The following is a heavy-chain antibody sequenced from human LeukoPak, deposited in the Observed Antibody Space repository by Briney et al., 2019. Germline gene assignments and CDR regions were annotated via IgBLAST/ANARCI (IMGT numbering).Heavy chain of an antibody. CDR2: ISSSGSTI. D-gene: IGHD6-19*01. CDR1: GFTFSDYY. J-gene: IGHJ5*02. CDR3: ARLIRAPYSSGWLNWFDP. V-gene: IGHV3-11*04. Sequence: GGSLRLPCAASGFTFSDYYMSWIRQAPGKGLEWVSYISSSGSTIYYADSVKGRFTISRDNAKNSLYLQMNSLRAEDTAVYYCARLIRAPYSSGWLNWFDPWGQGTLVTVSS.